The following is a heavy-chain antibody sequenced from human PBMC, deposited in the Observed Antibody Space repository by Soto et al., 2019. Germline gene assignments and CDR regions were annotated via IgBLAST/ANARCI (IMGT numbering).Heavy chain of an antibody. CDR3: ARGAFGNYYVDY. CDR2: IKYDGSST. CDR1: GFTFSRDW. V-gene: IGHV3-74*01. Sequence: EVQLVESGGGLVQPGGSLRLSCAASGFTFSRDWIHWVRKAPGKGLVWVSRIKYDGSSTNSADSVKGRFTISRDNAKNTAYLQMNSLRDEDTAVYYCARGAFGNYYVDYWGQGTLVTVAS. D-gene: IGHD3-10*01. J-gene: IGHJ4*02.